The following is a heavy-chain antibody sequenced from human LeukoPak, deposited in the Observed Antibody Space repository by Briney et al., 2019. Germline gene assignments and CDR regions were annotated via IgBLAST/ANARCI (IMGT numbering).Heavy chain of an antibody. J-gene: IGHJ4*02. D-gene: IGHD5-18*01. CDR3: ARVAMAHFDY. CDR2: IYHSGST. V-gene: IGHV4-38-2*02. CDR1: GYSISSGYY. Sequence: PSEILSLTCTVSGYSISSGYYWGWIRQPPGKGLEWIGSIYHSGSTYHNLSLKSRVTISVDTSKNQFSLKLSSVTAADTAVYYCARVAMAHFDYWGQGTLVTVSS.